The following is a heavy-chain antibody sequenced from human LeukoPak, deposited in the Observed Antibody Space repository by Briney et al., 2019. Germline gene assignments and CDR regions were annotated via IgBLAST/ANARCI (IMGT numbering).Heavy chain of an antibody. CDR2: ITPHNGGT. D-gene: IGHD1-14*01. J-gene: IGHJ5*02. CDR1: GYTSTGYY. V-gene: IGHV1-2*02. CDR3: ARTKNLYPGWFDP. Sequence: GASVKVSCKASGYTSTGYYIHWVRQAPGQGLEWMGWITPHNGGTNYAQKFQGGVTMTRDTSISTAYMELSRLRSDDTAVYYCARTKNLYPGWFDPRGQGTLVTVSS.